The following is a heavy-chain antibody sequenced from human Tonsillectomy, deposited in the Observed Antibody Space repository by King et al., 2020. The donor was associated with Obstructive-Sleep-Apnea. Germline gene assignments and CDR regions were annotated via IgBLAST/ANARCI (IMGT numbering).Heavy chain of an antibody. CDR3: AKGDSHYYYYGMDV. Sequence: HLVDSVGGFVQPCMSLRLSCAASGFTFDDYAMHWVRQAPGKGLELVSAISWNSGSIGYSDSVKGRFTISRDNAKNSLYLQMNSLRAEDTALYYCAKGDSHYYYYGMDVWGQGTTVTVSS. V-gene: IGHV3-9*01. D-gene: IGHD2-15*01. CDR2: ISWNSGSI. J-gene: IGHJ6*02. CDR1: GFTFDDYA.